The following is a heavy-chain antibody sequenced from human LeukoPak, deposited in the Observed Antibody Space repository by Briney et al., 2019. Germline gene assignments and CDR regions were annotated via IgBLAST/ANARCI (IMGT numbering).Heavy chain of an antibody. Sequence: SETLSLTCTVSGGSISSYYWSWIRQPPGKGLDWIGYIYYSGSTNYNPSLKSRVTISVDTSKNQFSLRLSSVTAADTAVYYCARDPSGYFNYWGQGTLATVSS. V-gene: IGHV4-59*01. CDR2: IYYSGST. CDR1: GGSISSYY. CDR3: ARDPSGYFNY. D-gene: IGHD3-22*01. J-gene: IGHJ4*02.